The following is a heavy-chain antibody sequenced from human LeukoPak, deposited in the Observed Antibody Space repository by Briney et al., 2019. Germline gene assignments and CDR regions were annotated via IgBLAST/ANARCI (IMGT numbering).Heavy chain of an antibody. V-gene: IGHV3-33*01. D-gene: IGHD3-10*01. CDR2: IWSDGINK. Sequence: GTSLRLSCAASGFTFSGYGMHWVRQAPGKGQDWVAVIWSDGINKYYADSVKGRFTISRDNSKNTLYLQMNSLRAEDTAVYYCATSGGLSDYMGDWGKGTTVTVSS. CDR3: ATSGGLSDYMGD. CDR1: GFTFSGYG. J-gene: IGHJ6*03.